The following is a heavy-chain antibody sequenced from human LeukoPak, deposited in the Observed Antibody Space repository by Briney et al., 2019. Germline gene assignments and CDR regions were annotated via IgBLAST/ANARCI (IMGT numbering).Heavy chain of an antibody. J-gene: IGHJ4*02. Sequence: SETLSLTCTVSGGSIHTYNWMWIRQPAGKGLEFIGRNNFAGRGYYNPSLKSRVTISVDSPSNQFSLELTSVTAADTAVYYCARDRQHSYGSDLDHWDQGILVTVSS. V-gene: IGHV4-4*07. CDR3: ARDRQHSYGSDLDH. D-gene: IGHD5-18*01. CDR1: GGSIHTYN. CDR2: NNFAGRG.